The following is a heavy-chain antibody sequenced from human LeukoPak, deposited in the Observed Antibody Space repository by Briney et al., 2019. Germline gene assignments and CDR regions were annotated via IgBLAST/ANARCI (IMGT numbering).Heavy chain of an antibody. CDR1: GFIFSTYT. Sequence: GGSLRLSCAASGFIFSTYTMHWVRQAPAKGLEYVSGISSNGDSTYYANSVKGRFSISRDNSKNTLYLQMGSLRAEDMAVYYCARDPYDSSSYYFDYWGQGTLVTVSS. J-gene: IGHJ4*02. V-gene: IGHV3-64*01. D-gene: IGHD3-22*01. CDR2: ISSNGDST. CDR3: ARDPYDSSSYYFDY.